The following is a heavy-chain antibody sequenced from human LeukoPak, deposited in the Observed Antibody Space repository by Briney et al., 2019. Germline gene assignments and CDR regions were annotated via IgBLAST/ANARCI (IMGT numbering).Heavy chain of an antibody. CDR2: IYSGGDT. D-gene: IGHD1-14*01. CDR3: ARGEGGILATPEDY. J-gene: IGHJ4*02. CDR1: GFAVSSNY. V-gene: IGHV3-53*01. Sequence: PGGSLRLSCAASGFAVSSNYMSWVRQAPGKGPEWVSVIYSGGDTYYAGPVKGRFTISRDNSKNTLYLQMNSLRVEDTAVYYCARGEGGILATPEDYRGQGTLVTVSS.